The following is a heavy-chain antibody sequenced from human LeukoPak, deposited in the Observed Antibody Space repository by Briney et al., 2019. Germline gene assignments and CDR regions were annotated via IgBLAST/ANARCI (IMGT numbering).Heavy chain of an antibody. J-gene: IGHJ5*02. CDR1: GYTFTAFG. CDR3: ARDGLDYYGSGTYYPNYNWFDP. Sequence: ASVKVSCKHSGYTFTAFGFSWVRQAPGQRLEWLGWISADTIRTIYTEKLQDRVTMTTDTSTSTTYMELRSLRSDDTAVYYCARDGLDYYGSGTYYPNYNWFDPWGQGTLVTVSS. V-gene: IGHV1-18*01. D-gene: IGHD3-10*01. CDR2: ISADTIRT.